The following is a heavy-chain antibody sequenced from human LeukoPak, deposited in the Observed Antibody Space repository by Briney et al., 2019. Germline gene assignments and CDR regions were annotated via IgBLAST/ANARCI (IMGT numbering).Heavy chain of an antibody. V-gene: IGHV4-59*06. D-gene: IGHD5-18*01. Sequence: SETLSLTCTVSGGSISSYYWSWIRQHPGKGLGWIGYIYYSGSTYYNPSLKSRVTISVDTSKNQFSLKLSSVTAEDTAVYYCAMGLDTAMVPLTTLDYWGQGTLVTVSS. CDR1: GGSISSYY. CDR2: IYYSGST. CDR3: AMGLDTAMVPLTTLDY. J-gene: IGHJ4*02.